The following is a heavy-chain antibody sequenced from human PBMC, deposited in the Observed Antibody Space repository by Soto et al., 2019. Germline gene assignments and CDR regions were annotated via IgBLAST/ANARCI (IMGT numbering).Heavy chain of an antibody. V-gene: IGHV1-18*01. J-gene: IGHJ6*02. CDR3: ARVNGAGCISSSRPPDV. D-gene: IGHD2-2*01. Sequence: QVQLVQSGAEVKKPGASVKVSCKASGYTFTSYGISWVRQAPGQGLEWMGWISAYNGNTNYAQKLQGRVTMTTDTATSTAYRELRSLRSDDTAVYYCARVNGAGCISSSRPPDVWGQGTTVTVSS. CDR1: GYTFTSYG. CDR2: ISAYNGNT.